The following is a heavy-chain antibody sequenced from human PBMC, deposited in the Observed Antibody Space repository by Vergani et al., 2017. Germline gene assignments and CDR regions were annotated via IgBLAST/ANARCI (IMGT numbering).Heavy chain of an antibody. D-gene: IGHD6-19*01. Sequence: QVQLQESGPGLVKPSVTLSLTCTVSGRSISSYYWSWIRQPPGEGLEWIASIYYSGSTYYNPSLKSRVTISVDTSKNQFSLKLSSVTAADTAVYFCARHSTVEWLVKLGWIDPWGQGILVTVSS. CDR2: IYYSGST. CDR1: GRSISSYY. J-gene: IGHJ5*02. V-gene: IGHV4-39*01. CDR3: ARHSTVEWLVKLGWIDP.